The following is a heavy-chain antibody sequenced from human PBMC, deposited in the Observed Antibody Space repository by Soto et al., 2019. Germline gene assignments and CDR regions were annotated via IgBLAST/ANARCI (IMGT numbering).Heavy chain of an antibody. CDR3: AREEWELGGHWFHP. CDR1: GFRFTNFW. J-gene: IGHJ5*02. CDR2: IDPNDSYT. D-gene: IGHD1-26*01. Sequence: EVQLVQSGAEVKKPGESLRISCKASGFRFTNFWISWVRQMPGKGLEWMGKIDPNDSYTKYSPSFQGHVTISVDKSISTAYLQWSSLKASDTAMYFCAREEWELGGHWFHPWGQGTLVTVSS. V-gene: IGHV5-10-1*03.